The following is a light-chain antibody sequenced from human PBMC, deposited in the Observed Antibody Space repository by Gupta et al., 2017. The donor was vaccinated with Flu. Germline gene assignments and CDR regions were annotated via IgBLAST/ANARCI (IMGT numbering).Light chain of an antibody. Sequence: DIVMTQSPDSLAVSLGERATINCKSSQSVLYSSNNKNYLAWYQQKPGQPPKLLIYWASTRESGVPDRFSGSGSGTDFTLTISSLQAEDVAVYYCQQDYSTLVKFGQGTKVEIK. V-gene: IGKV4-1*01. J-gene: IGKJ1*01. CDR2: WAS. CDR1: QSVLYSSNNKNY. CDR3: QQDYSTLVK.